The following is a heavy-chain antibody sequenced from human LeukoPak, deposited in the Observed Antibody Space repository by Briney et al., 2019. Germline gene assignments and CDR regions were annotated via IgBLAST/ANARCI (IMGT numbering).Heavy chain of an antibody. V-gene: IGHV3-33*01. Sequence: GGSLRLSCAASGFTFSSYGMHWVRQAPGKGLEWVAVIWYDGSNKYYADSVKDRFTISRDNSKNTLYLQMNSLRAEDTAVYYCARGLYDFWSGLGYWGQGTLVTVSS. CDR2: IWYDGSNK. CDR1: GFTFSSYG. D-gene: IGHD3-3*01. CDR3: ARGLYDFWSGLGY. J-gene: IGHJ4*02.